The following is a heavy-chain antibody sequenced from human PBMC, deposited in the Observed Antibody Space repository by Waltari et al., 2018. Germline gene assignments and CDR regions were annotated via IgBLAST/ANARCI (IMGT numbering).Heavy chain of an antibody. CDR2: ISGSGDTT. CDR1: GFTFSSYA. CDR3: AKDGRNINPLQDSTDYYMAV. Sequence: EVQLLESGGGLVQPGGSLSLSCAASGFTFSSYAMSWVRQAPGKGLEWVSAISGSGDTTYYADSVKGRFTISRDNSKNTLFLQVSSLRAEDTAVYYCAKDGRNINPLQDSTDYYMAVWGKGTTVTISS. V-gene: IGHV3-23*01. D-gene: IGHD2-8*02. J-gene: IGHJ6*03.